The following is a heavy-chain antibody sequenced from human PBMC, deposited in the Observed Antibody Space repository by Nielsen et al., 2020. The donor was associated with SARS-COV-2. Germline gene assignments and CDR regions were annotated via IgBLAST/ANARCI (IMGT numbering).Heavy chain of an antibody. CDR2: INHSGST. V-gene: IGHV4-34*01. D-gene: IGHD5-18*01. CDR1: GGSISSYY. Sequence: SETLSLTCTVSGGSISSYYWSWIRQPPGKGLEWIGEINHSGSTNYNPSLKSRVTISVDTSKNQFSLKLSSVTAADTAVYYCARGKSRLWIQLWTPFDYWGQGTLVTVSS. J-gene: IGHJ4*02. CDR3: ARGKSRLWIQLWTPFDY.